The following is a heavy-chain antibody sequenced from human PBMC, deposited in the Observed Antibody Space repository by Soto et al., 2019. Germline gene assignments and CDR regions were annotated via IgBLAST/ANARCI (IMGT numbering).Heavy chain of an antibody. V-gene: IGHV3-23*01. CDR1: GVSFSNYA. Sequence: GGSLSLSCATSGVSFSNYAMSWVRQAPGKGLEWVAAITSVGYTYYVDSLKGRFTISRDNSKNTLYLQMNSLRAEDTAVYYCAKDLIDYSNSYFDYWGQGTLVTVSS. CDR3: AKDLIDYSNSYFDY. D-gene: IGHD4-4*01. J-gene: IGHJ4*02. CDR2: ITSVGYT.